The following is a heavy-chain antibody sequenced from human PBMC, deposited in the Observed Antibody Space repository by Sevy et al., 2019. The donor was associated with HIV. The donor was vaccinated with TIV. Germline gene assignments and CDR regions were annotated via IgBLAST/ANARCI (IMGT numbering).Heavy chain of an antibody. J-gene: IGHJ4*02. CDR1: GFTFNTHA. V-gene: IGHV3-30*04. CDR2: ISYDGIIK. D-gene: IGHD6-19*01. CDR3: AREGGYTSAWSPGNH. Sequence: GGSLRLSCAASGFTFNTHAMHWVRQAPGKGLEWVALISYDGIIKYYADSVKGRLTISRVNSKNTLSLQMNSLRVEDTAVYYCAREGGYTSAWSPGNHWGQGTLVTVSS.